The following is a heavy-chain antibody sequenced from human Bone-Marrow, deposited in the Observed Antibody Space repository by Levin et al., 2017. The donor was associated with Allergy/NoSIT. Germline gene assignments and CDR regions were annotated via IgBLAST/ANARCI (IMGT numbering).Heavy chain of an antibody. J-gene: IGHJ4*02. CDR2: VNTDTGKP. Sequence: ASVKVSCKASGYLFSRHAISWVRQAPGQGLEWMGWVNTDTGKPTFAQGFAGRFVFSLATSVSTSYLQISGLRPGDTAIYYCARAKYIAGSGPLDSWGQGTLVTVSS. D-gene: IGHD6-13*01. CDR1: GYLFSRHA. CDR3: ARAKYIAGSGPLDS. V-gene: IGHV7-4-1*02.